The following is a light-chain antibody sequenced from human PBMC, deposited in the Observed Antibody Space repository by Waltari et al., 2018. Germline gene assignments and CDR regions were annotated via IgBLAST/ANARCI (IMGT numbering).Light chain of an antibody. CDR2: SAS. V-gene: IGKV1-5*03. CDR1: RSITRW. CDR3: QHSINYPYT. Sequence: DIQLTQSPSTLSASLGDRVTITCRASRSITRWLAWYQQKPGKAPKLLVYSASRLESGVPSRFIGSGSETEFTLTISSLQPDDVATYYCQHSINYPYTFGQGTKLEIK. J-gene: IGKJ2*01.